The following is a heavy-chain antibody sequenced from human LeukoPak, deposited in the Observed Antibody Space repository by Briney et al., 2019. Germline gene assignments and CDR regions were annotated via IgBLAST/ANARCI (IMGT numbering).Heavy chain of an antibody. D-gene: IGHD6-19*01. CDR3: ARVVSSGWYSDY. V-gene: IGHV3-48*03. J-gene: IGHJ4*02. Sequence: GGSLRLSCAASGFTFSSYEMNWVRQAPGKGLEWVSYISSSGSTIYYADSVKGRFTISRDNAKNSLYLQMNSLRAEDTAVYYCARVVSSGWYSDYWGQGTLVTVSS. CDR1: GFTFSSYE. CDR2: ISSSGSTI.